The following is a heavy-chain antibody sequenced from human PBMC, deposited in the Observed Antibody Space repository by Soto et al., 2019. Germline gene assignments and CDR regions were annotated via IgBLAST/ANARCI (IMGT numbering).Heavy chain of an antibody. J-gene: IGHJ4*02. V-gene: IGHV3-9*01. Sequence: EVQLVESGGGLVQPGRSLRLSCAASGFTFDDYAMHWVRQAPGKGLEWVSGISWNSGSIGYADSVKGRFTFSRDNAKNSLYLQMNSLRAEDTALYYCAKDSYSAATYYFDYWGQGTLVTVSS. CDR3: AKDSYSAATYYFDY. CDR2: ISWNSGSI. D-gene: IGHD2-21*01. CDR1: GFTFDDYA.